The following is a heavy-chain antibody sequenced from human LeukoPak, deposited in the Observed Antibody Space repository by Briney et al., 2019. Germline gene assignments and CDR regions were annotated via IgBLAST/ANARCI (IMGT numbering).Heavy chain of an antibody. V-gene: IGHV4-34*01. CDR3: ARAVCYCSSTSCYGCYYYYYMDV. CDR2: INHSGST. D-gene: IGHD2-2*01. CDR1: GGSFSGYY. Sequence: SSETLSLTCAVYGGSFSGYYWSWIRQPPGKGLEWIGEINHSGSTNYNPSLKSRVTISVDTSKNQFSLKLSSVTAADTAVYYCARAVCYCSSTSCYGCYYYYYMDVWGKGTTVTVSS. J-gene: IGHJ6*03.